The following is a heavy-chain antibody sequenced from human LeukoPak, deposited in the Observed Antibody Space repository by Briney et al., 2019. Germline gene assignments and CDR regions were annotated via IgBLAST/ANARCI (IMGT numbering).Heavy chain of an antibody. CDR3: ARDGPGGYFQH. D-gene: IGHD3-10*01. CDR1: GFTFSSYE. CDR2: ISSSGSTI. J-gene: IGHJ1*01. V-gene: IGHV3-48*03. Sequence: GGSLRLSCAASGFTFSSYEMNWVRQAPGKGLEWASYISSSGSTIYYADSVKGRFTISRDNAKNSLYLQMNSLRAEDTAVYYCARDGPGGYFQHWGQGTLVTVSS.